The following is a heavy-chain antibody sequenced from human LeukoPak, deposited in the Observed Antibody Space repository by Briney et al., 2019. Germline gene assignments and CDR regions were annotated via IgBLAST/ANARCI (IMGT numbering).Heavy chain of an antibody. CDR1: GFTFSSYA. V-gene: IGHV3-23*01. CDR3: AKRYYQDSSGYLGSIDY. J-gene: IGHJ4*02. Sequence: GGSLRLSCAASGFTFSSYAMNWVRQAPGKGLEWVSAISGSGGSTYYADSVKGRFTISRDNSKNALYLQMNSLRAEDTAVYFCAKRYYQDSSGYLGSIDYWGQGTLVTVSS. CDR2: ISGSGGST. D-gene: IGHD3-22*01.